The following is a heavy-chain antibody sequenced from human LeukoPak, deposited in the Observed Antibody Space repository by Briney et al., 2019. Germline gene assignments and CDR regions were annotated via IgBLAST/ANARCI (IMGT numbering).Heavy chain of an antibody. CDR3: ARELDGYNSKPLDY. D-gene: IGHD5-24*01. V-gene: IGHV6-1*01. Sequence: TSQTLSLTCAISGDSASTNSVAWNWIRQSPSRGLEWLGRTYYRSKWYNDYAVSVKSRITINPDTSKNQISLQLKSETPEDTAVYYCARELDGYNSKPLDYWGQGTLVTVSS. J-gene: IGHJ4*02. CDR1: GDSASTNSVA. CDR2: TYYRSKWYN.